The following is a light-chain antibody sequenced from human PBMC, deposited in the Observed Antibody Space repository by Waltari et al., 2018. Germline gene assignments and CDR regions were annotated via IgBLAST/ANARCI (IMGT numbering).Light chain of an antibody. J-gene: IGLJ1*01. CDR2: EAT. CDR1: STDLASYNL. CDR3: CSYTGSSTSYG. V-gene: IGLV2-23*01. Sequence: QSALSQPASVSGSPGQSLTITCTGASTDLASYNLVAWYQHHPNRAPKLIIYEATTRPTGISHRFSGAKSGARASLRISGLQADDEADYYCCSYTGSSTSYGCGGGTKVTIL.